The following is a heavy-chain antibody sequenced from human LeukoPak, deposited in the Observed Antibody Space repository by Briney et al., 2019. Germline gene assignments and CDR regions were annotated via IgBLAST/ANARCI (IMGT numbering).Heavy chain of an antibody. CDR1: GFTFSSYG. D-gene: IGHD3-22*01. J-gene: IGHJ4*02. V-gene: IGHV3-30*18. Sequence: GGSLRLSCAASGFTFSSYGMHWVRQAPGKGLEWVAVISYDGSNKYYADSVKGRFTISRDNSKNTLYLQMNSLRAEDTAVYYCAKTPHHYYDGYYFDSWGQGTLVTVSS. CDR2: ISYDGSNK. CDR3: AKTPHHYYDGYYFDS.